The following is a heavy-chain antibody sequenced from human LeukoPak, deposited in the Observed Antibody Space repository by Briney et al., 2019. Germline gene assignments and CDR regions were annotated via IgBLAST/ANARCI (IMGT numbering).Heavy chain of an antibody. J-gene: IGHJ4*02. CDR2: INTNTGNP. Sequence: ASVKVACTASGYTFTSYAMNWVRQAPGQGLEWMGWINTNTGNPTYAQGFTGRFVFSLDTSVSTAYLQISSLKAEDTAVYYCARGVLRFLEWLPPYFDYWGQGTLVTVSS. CDR3: ARGVLRFLEWLPPYFDY. CDR1: GYTFTSYA. D-gene: IGHD3-3*01. V-gene: IGHV7-4-1*02.